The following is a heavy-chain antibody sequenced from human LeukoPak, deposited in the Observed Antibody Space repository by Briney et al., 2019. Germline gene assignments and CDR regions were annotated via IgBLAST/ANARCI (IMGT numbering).Heavy chain of an antibody. V-gene: IGHV4-59*08. D-gene: IGHD2-15*01. CDR1: GGSISSYY. J-gene: IGHJ4*02. CDR2: IYYSGST. CDR3: ARTYCRGGSCHFDY. Sequence: SETLSLTCTVSGGSISSYYWSWIRQPPGKGLEWMGYIYYSGSTDSNPSLQSRVTISVDTSKNQISLKLSSVTAADTAVYYCARTYCRGGSCHFDYWGQGTLVTVSS.